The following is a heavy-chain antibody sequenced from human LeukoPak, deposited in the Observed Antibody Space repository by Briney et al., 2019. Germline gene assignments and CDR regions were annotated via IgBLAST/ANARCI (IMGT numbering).Heavy chain of an antibody. J-gene: IGHJ4*02. CDR1: GYSITSDNY. CDR3: AGRYSSSWGIDY. V-gene: IGHV4-59*08. CDR2: IYYSGST. Sequence: SETLSLTCTVSGYSITSDNYWGWIRQPPGKGLEWIGYIYYSGSTNYNPSLKSRVTVSVDTSKNQFSLKLSSVTAADTAVYYCAGRYSSSWGIDYWGQGTLVTVSS. D-gene: IGHD6-13*01.